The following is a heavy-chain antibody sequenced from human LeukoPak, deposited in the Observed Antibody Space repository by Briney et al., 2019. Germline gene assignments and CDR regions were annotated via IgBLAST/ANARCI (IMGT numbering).Heavy chain of an antibody. Sequence: GGSLRLSCTASGFMFSSNWMSWVRLAPGKGLEWVANIKEDGTETYYVDSVKGRFTISRDNAKNSLYLQMNSLRVEDTAVYYCAKEGRSLQTYWGQGTLVTVSS. D-gene: IGHD5-24*01. CDR3: AKEGRSLQTY. V-gene: IGHV3-7*03. J-gene: IGHJ4*02. CDR2: IKEDGTET. CDR1: GFMFSSNW.